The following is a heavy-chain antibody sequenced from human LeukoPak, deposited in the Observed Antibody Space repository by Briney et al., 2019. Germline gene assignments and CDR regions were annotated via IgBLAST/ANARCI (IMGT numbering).Heavy chain of an antibody. CDR1: GGSFSGYY. D-gene: IGHD7-27*01. V-gene: IGHV4-34*01. Sequence: ASETLSLTCAVYGGSFSGYYWGWIRQPPGKGLEWIGEINHSGSTNYNPSLKSRVTISVDTSKNQFSLKLSSVTAADTAVYYCASDAWGTGKFDYWGQGTLVTVSS. J-gene: IGHJ4*02. CDR3: ASDAWGTGKFDY. CDR2: INHSGST.